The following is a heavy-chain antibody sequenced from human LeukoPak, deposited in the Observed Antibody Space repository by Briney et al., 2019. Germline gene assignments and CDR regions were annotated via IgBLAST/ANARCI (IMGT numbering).Heavy chain of an antibody. CDR1: GGTFSSYA. V-gene: IGHV1-69*13. J-gene: IGHJ5*02. CDR2: IIPIFGTA. Sequence: ASVKVSCKASGGTFSSYAISWVPQAPGQGLEWMGGIIPIFGTANYAQKFQGRVTITADESTSTAYMELSSLRSEDTAVYYCARDRGPAREVWFDPWGQGTLVTVSS. D-gene: IGHD3-10*01. CDR3: ARDRGPAREVWFDP.